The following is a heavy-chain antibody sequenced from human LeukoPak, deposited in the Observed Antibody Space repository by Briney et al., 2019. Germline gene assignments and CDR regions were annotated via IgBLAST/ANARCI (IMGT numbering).Heavy chain of an antibody. CDR3: AKGYSNYGAYYMDV. J-gene: IGHJ6*03. CDR2: ISSDSRYI. D-gene: IGHD4-11*01. CDR1: GFTFSAYT. Sequence: GGSLRLSCAPSGFTFSAYTMNWVRQAPGEGLDWVSSISSDSRYILYADSLKGRFTISRDNSKNSLYLQMNSLRAEDTAVYYCAKGYSNYGAYYMDVWGKGTTVTVSS. V-gene: IGHV3-21*04.